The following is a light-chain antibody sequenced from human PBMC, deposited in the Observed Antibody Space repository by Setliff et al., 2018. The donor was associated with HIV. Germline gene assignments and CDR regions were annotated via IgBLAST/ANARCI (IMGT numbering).Light chain of an antibody. J-gene: IGKJ4*01. CDR3: QQYGSSSLT. CDR2: GAS. CDR1: QSVSNDY. V-gene: IGKV3-20*01. Sequence: EIVLTQSPGTLSLSPGERATLSCRASQSVSNDYLAWYQQRPAQAPRLLIYGASNRATGIPDRFSGSGSGTDFTLTITRLEPEDFAVYYCQQYGSSSLTFGGGTKVDIK.